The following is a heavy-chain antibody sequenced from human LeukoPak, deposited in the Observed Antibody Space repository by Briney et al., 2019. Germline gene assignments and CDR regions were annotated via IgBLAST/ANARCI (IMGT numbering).Heavy chain of an antibody. J-gene: IGHJ4*02. CDR1: GYTFTSYD. Sequence: GASVKVSCKASGYTFTSYDINWVRQAPGQGLEWMGGIIPIFGTANYAQKFQGRVTITADESTSTAYMELSSLRSEDTAVYYCAVSRDGYNLVPAQLDYWGQGTLVTVSS. V-gene: IGHV1-69*13. CDR3: AVSRDGYNLVPAQLDY. D-gene: IGHD5-24*01. CDR2: IIPIFGTA.